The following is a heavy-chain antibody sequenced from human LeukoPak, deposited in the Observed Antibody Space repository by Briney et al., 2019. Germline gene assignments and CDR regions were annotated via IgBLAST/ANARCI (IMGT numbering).Heavy chain of an antibody. D-gene: IGHD6-13*01. V-gene: IGHV3-23*01. CDR3: VKGMGSSWYAFDS. CDR2: ISGSGGST. Sequence: PGGSLRLSCAASGFTFRSHDMSWVRQAPGKGLEWVSGISGSGGSTFYADSVKGRFTISRDNSKNTLYLQMNGLRVEDTAVYYCVKGMGSSWYAFDSWGQGTLVTVSS. J-gene: IGHJ4*02. CDR1: GFTFRSHD.